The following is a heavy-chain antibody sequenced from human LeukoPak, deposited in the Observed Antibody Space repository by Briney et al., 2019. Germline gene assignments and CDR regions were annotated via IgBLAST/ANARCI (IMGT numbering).Heavy chain of an antibody. Sequence: GESLRLSCAASGFTLNSYGMSWVRQAPGKGLEWVSSISGSRTYYADSVKGRFTISRDNSKNTLYLQMSSLRAEDTAVYYCSKDLRIGTLGYFDYWGQGTLVSVSS. V-gene: IGHV3-23*01. D-gene: IGHD1-1*01. CDR3: SKDLRIGTLGYFDY. CDR1: GFTLNSYG. J-gene: IGHJ4*02. CDR2: ISGSRT.